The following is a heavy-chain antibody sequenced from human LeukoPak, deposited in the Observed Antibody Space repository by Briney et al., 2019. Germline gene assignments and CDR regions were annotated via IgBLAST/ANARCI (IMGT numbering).Heavy chain of an antibody. CDR2: INHSGNT. V-gene: IGHV4-34*01. J-gene: IGHJ6*03. Sequence: PSETLSLTCAVYGGSFNAYYWTLIRQTPGKGLEWIGEINHSGNTNYNPSLESRVTISADTSKNQFSLNLGSVTAADTAIYYCARGLRFIQGPGYYYMDVWGKGTTVTVSS. CDR3: ARGLRFIQGPGYYYMDV. CDR1: GGSFNAYY. D-gene: IGHD3-16*02.